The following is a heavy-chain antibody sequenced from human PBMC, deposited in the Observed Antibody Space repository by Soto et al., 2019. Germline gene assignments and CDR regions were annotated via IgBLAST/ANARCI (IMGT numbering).Heavy chain of an antibody. J-gene: IGHJ3*02. CDR2: ISSSSSYI. Sequence: GGSLRLSCAASGFTFSSYSMNWVRQAPGKGLEWVSSISSSSSYIYYADSVKGRFTISRDNAKNSLYLQMNSLRAEDTAVYYCARVRSSGRYGAFDIWGQGTMVTVSS. CDR1: GFTFSSYS. D-gene: IGHD6-19*01. V-gene: IGHV3-21*01. CDR3: ARVRSSGRYGAFDI.